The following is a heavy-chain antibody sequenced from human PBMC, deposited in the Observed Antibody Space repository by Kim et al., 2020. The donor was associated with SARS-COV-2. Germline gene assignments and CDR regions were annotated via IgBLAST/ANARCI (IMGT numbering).Heavy chain of an antibody. CDR1: GGTFSSYT. Sequence: SVKVSCKASGGTFSSYTISWVRQAPGQGLEWMGRIIPILGIANYAQKFQGRVTITADKSTSTAYMELSSLRSEDTAVYYCAHWALEGGYSYGYDYFDYWGQGTLVTVSS. J-gene: IGHJ4*02. D-gene: IGHD5-18*01. CDR2: IIPILGIA. V-gene: IGHV1-69*02. CDR3: AHWALEGGYSYGYDYFDY.